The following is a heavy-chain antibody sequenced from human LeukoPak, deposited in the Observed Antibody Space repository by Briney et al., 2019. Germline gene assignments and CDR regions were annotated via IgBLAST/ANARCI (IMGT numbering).Heavy chain of an antibody. CDR1: GFTFSSYS. V-gene: IGHV3-64*01. CDR3: VRAEFRAFDI. D-gene: IGHD3-10*01. Sequence: GGSLRLSCAASGFTFSSYSMHWVRQAPGKGLEYVSAISSNGGSTYYANSVKGSFTISRDNSKNTLYLQMGSLRADDMALYYCVRAEFRAFDIWGQGTMVTVSS. J-gene: IGHJ3*02. CDR2: ISSNGGST.